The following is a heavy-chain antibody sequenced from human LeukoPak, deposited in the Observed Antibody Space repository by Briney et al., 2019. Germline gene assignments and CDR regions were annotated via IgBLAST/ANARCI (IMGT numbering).Heavy chain of an antibody. CDR3: AGVQYSSGRAFYFDY. V-gene: IGHV3-33*01. CDR2: IYYGGSNK. Sequence: GGSLRLSCAASGFTFSNYGMHWVRQAPGKGLEWVAVIYYGGSNKYYADSVKGRFTISRDDPKNTLYLQMNSLRADDTAVYYCAGVQYSSGRAFYFDYWGQGTLVTVSS. J-gene: IGHJ4*02. D-gene: IGHD6-19*01. CDR1: GFTFSNYG.